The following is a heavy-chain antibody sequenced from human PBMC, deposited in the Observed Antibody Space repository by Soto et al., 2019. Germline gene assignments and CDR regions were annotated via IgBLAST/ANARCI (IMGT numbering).Heavy chain of an antibody. CDR1: GFTFTNYA. CDR2: ISGSGGST. Sequence: GGSLRLSCAASGFTFTNYAMSWVRQAPGKGLEWVSAISGSGGSTYYADSVKGRFTISRDNSKNTLYLQVNSLSAEDTAVFFCAKGPTYYFDTTAQFDPWGQGTQVTVSS. V-gene: IGHV3-23*01. D-gene: IGHD3-22*01. CDR3: AKGPTYYFDTTAQFDP. J-gene: IGHJ5*02.